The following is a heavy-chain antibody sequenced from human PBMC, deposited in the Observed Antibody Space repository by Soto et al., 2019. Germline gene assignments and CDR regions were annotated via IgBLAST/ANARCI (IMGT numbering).Heavy chain of an antibody. J-gene: IGHJ4*02. CDR3: AKRGEFWSGYLRRLN. CDR1: GFTFSSYA. D-gene: IGHD3-3*01. V-gene: IGHV3-23*01. CDR2: ISGSGGST. Sequence: EVQLLESGGGLVQPGGSLRLSCAASGFTFSSYAMSWVRQAPGKGLEWVSAISGSGGSTYYADSVKGRFTISRDNSKNTLYLKMNSLRAEDTAVYYCAKRGEFWSGYLRRLNWGQGTLVTVSS.